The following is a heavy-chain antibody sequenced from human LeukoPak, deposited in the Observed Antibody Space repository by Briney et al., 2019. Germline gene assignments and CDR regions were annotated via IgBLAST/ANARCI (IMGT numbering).Heavy chain of an antibody. V-gene: IGHV1-24*01. Sequence: ASVKVSCKVSGYTLTELSMHWVRQAPGKGLEWMGGFDPEDGETIYAQKFQGRVTMTEDTSTDTAYMELSSMRSEDTAVYYYATADIVVVPAAIQDWFDPWGQGTLVTVSS. CDR1: GYTLTELS. J-gene: IGHJ5*02. D-gene: IGHD2-2*01. CDR2: FDPEDGET. CDR3: ATADIVVVPAAIQDWFDP.